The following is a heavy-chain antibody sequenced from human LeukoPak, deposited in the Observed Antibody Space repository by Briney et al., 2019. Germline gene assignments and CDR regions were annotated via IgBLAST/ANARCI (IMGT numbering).Heavy chain of an antibody. CDR2: ISYDGSNK. V-gene: IGHV3-30-3*01. D-gene: IGHD2-2*01. CDR1: GFTFSSFA. Sequence: GGSLRLSCAASGFTFSSFAMHWVRQAPGKGLEWVAVISYDGSNKYYADSVKGRFTISRDNSENTLYLQMNSLRAEDTAVFYCAKDMCCSTSCSRRAFDIWGQGTMVTVSS. CDR3: AKDMCCSTSCSRRAFDI. J-gene: IGHJ3*02.